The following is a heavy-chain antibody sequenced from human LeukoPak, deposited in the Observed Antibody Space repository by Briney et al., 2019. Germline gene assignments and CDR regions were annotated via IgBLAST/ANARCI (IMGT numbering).Heavy chain of an antibody. CDR1: GDSIGTYF. D-gene: IGHD2-8*02. J-gene: IGHJ3*02. V-gene: IGHV4-4*07. CDR2: VYDGGRT. CDR3: ARDFVQTGVVGFDM. Sequence: KSSETLSLTCTVSGDSIGTYFWSWLRQSAGEGLEWIGHVYDGGRTNYNPSLKGHVTISVDTSRNLFSLRLSSVTAADTAVYYCARDFVQTGVVGFDMWGQGTMVTVSS.